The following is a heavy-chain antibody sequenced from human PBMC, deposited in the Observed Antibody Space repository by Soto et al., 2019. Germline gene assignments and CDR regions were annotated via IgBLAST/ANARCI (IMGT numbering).Heavy chain of an antibody. CDR3: ARGRITIFGVVTVGDYGMDV. Sequence: SVKVSCKASGGTFSSYAISWVRQAPGQGLEWMGGIIPIFGTANYAQKFQGRVTITADESTSTAYMELSSLRSEDTAVYYCARGRITIFGVVTVGDYGMDVWGQGTTVTVSS. V-gene: IGHV1-69*13. CDR2: IIPIFGTA. D-gene: IGHD3-3*01. J-gene: IGHJ6*02. CDR1: GGTFSSYA.